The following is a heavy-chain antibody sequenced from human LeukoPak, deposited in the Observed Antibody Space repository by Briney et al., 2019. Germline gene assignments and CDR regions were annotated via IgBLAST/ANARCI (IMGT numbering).Heavy chain of an antibody. Sequence: PGGSLRLSCAASGFTLSSYWMSWVRQAPGKGLEWVANIKQDGSEKYYVDSVKGRFTTSRDNAKNSLYLQMNSLRAEDTAAYYCARRYFDYWGQGTLVTVSS. CDR3: ARRYFDY. J-gene: IGHJ4*02. V-gene: IGHV3-7*01. D-gene: IGHD2-15*01. CDR2: IKQDGSEK. CDR1: GFTLSSYW.